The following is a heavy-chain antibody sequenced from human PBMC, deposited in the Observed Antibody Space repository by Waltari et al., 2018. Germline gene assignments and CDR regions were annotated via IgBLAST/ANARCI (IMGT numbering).Heavy chain of an antibody. V-gene: IGHV3-23*01. J-gene: IGHJ4*02. CDR2: ISIGVGKL. CDR3: AKEIRPNDY. Sequence: EVQLLESGGGLVQPGGSLRLSCVVSGFRFSTSAMSWVRQAPGKGLDWVSAISIGVGKLDYADSVKDRFTISREDAKNALYLQLNRLRAEDTGLYYCAKEIRPNDYWGQGTVVTVSS. CDR1: GFRFSTSA.